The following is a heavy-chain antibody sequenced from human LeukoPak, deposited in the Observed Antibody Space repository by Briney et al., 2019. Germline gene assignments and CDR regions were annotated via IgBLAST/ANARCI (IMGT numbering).Heavy chain of an antibody. J-gene: IGHJ4*02. V-gene: IGHV3-21*01. CDR1: GFTFSSYS. D-gene: IGHD5-12*01. CDR3: ARIKVATMAFDY. CDR2: ISSSSSSYI. Sequence: GGSLRLSCAASGFTFSSYSMNWVRQAPGKGLEWVSSISSSSSSYIYYADSVKGRFTISRDNAKNSLYLQMNSLRAEDTAVYYCARIKVATMAFDYWGQGTLVTVSS.